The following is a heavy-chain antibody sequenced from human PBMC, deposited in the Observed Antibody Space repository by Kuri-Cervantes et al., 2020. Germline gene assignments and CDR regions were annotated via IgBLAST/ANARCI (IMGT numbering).Heavy chain of an antibody. V-gene: IGHV6-1*01. CDR3: TRDPGFGAVGDVDY. Sequence: SETLSLTCAISGDSVPSDSASWTWIRQSPSRGLAWLGRTYYKSKWYNEYAVSLRSRITINPDTSKNQLSLHLNSVTPEDTALYYCTRDPGFGAVGDVDYWGQGTLVTVSS. J-gene: IGHJ4*02. CDR1: GDSVPSDSAS. CDR2: TYYKSKWYN. D-gene: IGHD6-13*01.